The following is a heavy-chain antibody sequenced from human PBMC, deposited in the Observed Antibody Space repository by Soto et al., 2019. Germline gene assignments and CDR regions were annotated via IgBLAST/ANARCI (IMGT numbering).Heavy chain of an antibody. CDR1: GFTFSSYA. D-gene: IGHD3-22*01. J-gene: IGHJ4*02. CDR2: ISGSGGST. V-gene: IGHV3-23*01. CDR3: ANLRGYYYDSSGHDY. Sequence: GGSLRISCAASGFTFSSYAMSWVRQAPGKGLEWVSAISGSGGSTYYADSVKGRFTISRDNSKNTLYLQMNSLRAEDTAVYYCANLRGYYYDSSGHDYWGQGTLVTVSS.